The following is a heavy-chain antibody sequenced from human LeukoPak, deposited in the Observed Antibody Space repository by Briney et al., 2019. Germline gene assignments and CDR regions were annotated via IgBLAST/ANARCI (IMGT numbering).Heavy chain of an antibody. J-gene: IGHJ4*02. CDR1: GLNFSVYY. CDR2: ISKTGTTT. Sequence: GGSLRLSCAASGLNFSVYYMTWIRQAPGNGLEAPGNGLEWLSHISKTGTTTYYADSVKGRFTISRDNAKNSLYLHMNSLRADVTAVYYCVAGVALDYWGQGALVTVSS. D-gene: IGHD3-3*01. CDR3: VAGVALDY. V-gene: IGHV3-11*01.